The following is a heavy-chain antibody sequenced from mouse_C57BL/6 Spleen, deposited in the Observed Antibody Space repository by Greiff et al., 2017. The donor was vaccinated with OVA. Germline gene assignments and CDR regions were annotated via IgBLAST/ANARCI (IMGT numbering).Heavy chain of an antibody. CDR3: ARDLWWYFDV. V-gene: IGHV5-16*01. CDR2: INYDGSST. Sequence: EVKLVESEGGLVQPGSSMKLSCTASGFTFSDFYMAWVRQVPEKGLEWVANINYDGSSTYYLDSLKSRFIISRDNAKNILYLQMSSLKSEDTATYYCARDLWWYFDVWGTGTTVTVSS. J-gene: IGHJ1*03. CDR1: GFTFSDFY.